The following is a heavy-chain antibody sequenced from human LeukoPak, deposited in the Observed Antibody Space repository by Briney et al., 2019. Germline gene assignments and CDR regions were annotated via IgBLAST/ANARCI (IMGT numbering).Heavy chain of an antibody. CDR2: ISSNGGST. V-gene: IGHV3-64D*06. CDR1: GFTFSSYA. D-gene: IGHD4-17*01. CDR3: VKVSPLSIFADYGDSGAFDY. J-gene: IGHJ4*02. Sequence: GGSLRLSCSASGFTFSSYAMHWVRQAPGKGLEYVSAISSNGGSTYYADSVKGRFTISRDNSKNTLYLQMSSLRAEDTAVYYCVKVSPLSIFADYGDSGAFDYWGQGTLVTVSS.